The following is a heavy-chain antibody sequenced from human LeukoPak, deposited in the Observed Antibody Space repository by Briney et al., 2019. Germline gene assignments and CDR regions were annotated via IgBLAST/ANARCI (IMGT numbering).Heavy chain of an antibody. CDR2: ISHDGSNK. Sequence: PGGSLRLSCAASGFTFSSYAMHGIRQAPGKGLEWVAVISHDGSNKYYADSVKGRFTIYRDNSKNTLYLQMNSLRAEDTAVYYCARKQWLDDYWGQGTLVTVSS. CDR3: ARKQWLDDY. CDR1: GFTFSSYA. D-gene: IGHD6-19*01. V-gene: IGHV3-30*04. J-gene: IGHJ4*02.